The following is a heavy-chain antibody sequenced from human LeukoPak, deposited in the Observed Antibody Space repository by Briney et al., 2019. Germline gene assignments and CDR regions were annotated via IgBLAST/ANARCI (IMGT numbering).Heavy chain of an antibody. J-gene: IGHJ4*02. Sequence: GRSMRLSCAAATFTFSSYGMHWDRQVPGKGLGWVAVMSYDGSNRSDADSVKGRFTISRDNSKNTLYLQMNSLRAEDTAVYYCAKESHSSWSNFDYWGRGTLVTVSS. D-gene: IGHD6-13*01. V-gene: IGHV3-30*18. CDR1: TFTFSSYG. CDR2: MSYDGSNR. CDR3: AKESHSSWSNFDY.